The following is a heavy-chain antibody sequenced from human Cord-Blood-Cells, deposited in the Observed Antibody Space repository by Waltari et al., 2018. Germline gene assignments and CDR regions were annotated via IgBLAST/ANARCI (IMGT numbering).Heavy chain of an antibody. J-gene: IGHJ4*02. D-gene: IGHD3-9*01. Sequence: QVQLVQSGAEVKKPGSSVKVSCKASGGTFSSYAISWVRQAPGQGLEWMGRIIPILGIANYAKKFQGRVTITADKSTSTAYMELSSLRSEDTAVYYCAGSDILTGYYDYWGQGTLVTVSS. V-gene: IGHV1-69*09. CDR1: GGTFSSYA. CDR2: IIPILGIA. CDR3: AGSDILTGYYDY.